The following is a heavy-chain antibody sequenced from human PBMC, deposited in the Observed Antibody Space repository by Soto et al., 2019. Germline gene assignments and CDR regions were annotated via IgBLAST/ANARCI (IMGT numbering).Heavy chain of an antibody. Sequence: PSDTLSLTCSVSGDSLKNHYWAWIRHSPGKGLEWIGNIYDSGSTNYSPALKSRVSMSVDTSKNLFSLKMNSVTAADTAVYYCARSSMVPVDQFDFCGQGTAVTVSS. D-gene: IGHD3-10*01. V-gene: IGHV4-59*11. J-gene: IGHJ4*02. CDR2: IYDSGST. CDR1: GDSLKNHY. CDR3: ARSSMVPVDQFDF.